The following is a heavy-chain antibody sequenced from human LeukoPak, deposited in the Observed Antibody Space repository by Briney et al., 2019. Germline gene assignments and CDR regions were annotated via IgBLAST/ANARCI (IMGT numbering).Heavy chain of an antibody. D-gene: IGHD6-19*01. CDR1: GYTFTSCD. V-gene: IGHV1-8*01. CDR3: TRGSSGRRDN. CDR2: MNPNSGNT. Sequence: ASVKVSCKASGYTFTSCDINWVRQATGQGLEWMGWMNPNSGNTGYGQSFQGRITMTRDSSIGTAYMELSNLTSEDTAIYYCTRGSSGRRDNWGQGTLVTVSA. J-gene: IGHJ4*02.